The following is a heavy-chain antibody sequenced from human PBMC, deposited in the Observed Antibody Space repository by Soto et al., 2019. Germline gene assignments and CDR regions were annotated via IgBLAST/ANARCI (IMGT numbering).Heavy chain of an antibody. Sequence: PSETLSLACTVSAGFISSGGYYWSWIREHGGKGLDWIGYIYYSGSTYYNPSLKSRVTRSVDTSKNQFSLKLSSVTAADTAVYYCARVGGINWFDPWGQGTLVTVSS. D-gene: IGHD3-16*01. V-gene: IGHV4-31*03. J-gene: IGHJ5*02. CDR3: ARVGGINWFDP. CDR1: AGFISSGGYY. CDR2: IYYSGST.